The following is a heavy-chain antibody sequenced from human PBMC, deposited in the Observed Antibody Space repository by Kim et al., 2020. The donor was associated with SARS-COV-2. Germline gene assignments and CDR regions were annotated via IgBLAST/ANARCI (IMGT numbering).Heavy chain of an antibody. V-gene: IGHV4-59*01. Sequence: SETLSLTCTVSGGSISSYYWSWIRQPPGKGLEWIGYIYYSGSTNYNPSLKSRVTISVDTSKNQFSLKLSSVTAADTAVYYCARGRGYSSGWYFDYWGQGTLVTVSS. D-gene: IGHD6-19*01. J-gene: IGHJ4*02. CDR2: IYYSGST. CDR3: ARGRGYSSGWYFDY. CDR1: GGSISSYY.